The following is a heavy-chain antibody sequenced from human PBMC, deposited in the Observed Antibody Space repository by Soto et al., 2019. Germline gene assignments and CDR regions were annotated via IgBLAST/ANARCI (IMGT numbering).Heavy chain of an antibody. Sequence: SETLSLTCTVSGGSISSGGYYWSWIRQHPGKGLEWIGYIYYSGSTYYNPSLKSRVTISVDTSKNQFSLKLSSVTAADTAVYYCARGAHDYGDYEAYYYYGMDVWGQGTTVTVS. CDR1: GGSISSGGYY. D-gene: IGHD4-17*01. J-gene: IGHJ6*02. CDR3: ARGAHDYGDYEAYYYYGMDV. CDR2: IYYSGST. V-gene: IGHV4-31*03.